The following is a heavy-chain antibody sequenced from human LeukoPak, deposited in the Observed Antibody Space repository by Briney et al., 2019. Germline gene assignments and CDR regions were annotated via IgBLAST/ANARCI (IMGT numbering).Heavy chain of an antibody. J-gene: IGHJ4*02. CDR2: INPNSGGT. CDR3: AREMKVLEGYDFWSGYSYYFDY. D-gene: IGHD3-3*01. Sequence: EASVKVSCKASGYTFTGYYMHWVRQAPGQGLEWMGWINPNSGGTNYAQKFQGRVAMTRDTSISTAYMELSRLRSDDTAVYYCAREMKVLEGYDFWSGYSYYFDYWGQGTLVTVSS. V-gene: IGHV1-2*02. CDR1: GYTFTGYY.